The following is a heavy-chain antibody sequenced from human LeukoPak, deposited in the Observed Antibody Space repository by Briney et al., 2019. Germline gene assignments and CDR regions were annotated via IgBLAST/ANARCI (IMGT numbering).Heavy chain of an antibody. Sequence: PSETLSLTCTVSGGSISSYYWSWIRQPAGKGLEWIGRIYTSGSTNYNPSLKSRVTMSVDTSKNQFSLKLSSVTAADTAVYYCARGPRFTIFGVVIIPGAYFDYWGQGTLVTVSS. CDR1: GGSISSYY. V-gene: IGHV4-4*07. J-gene: IGHJ4*02. CDR3: ARGPRFTIFGVVIIPGAYFDY. D-gene: IGHD3-3*01. CDR2: IYTSGST.